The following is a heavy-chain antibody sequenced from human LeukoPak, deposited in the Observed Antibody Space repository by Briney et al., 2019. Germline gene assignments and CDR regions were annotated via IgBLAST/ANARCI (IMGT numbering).Heavy chain of an antibody. Sequence: GGSLRLSCAASGFTFSSYAMSWVRQAPGKGLEWVSAISGSGGSTYYADSVKGRFTISRDNSKNTLYLQMNSLRAEDTAVYYCAKDSYYDYVWGSYRFEGFDYWGQGTLVTVSS. J-gene: IGHJ4*02. V-gene: IGHV3-23*01. CDR2: ISGSGGST. CDR3: AKDSYYDYVWGSYRFEGFDY. CDR1: GFTFSSYA. D-gene: IGHD3-16*02.